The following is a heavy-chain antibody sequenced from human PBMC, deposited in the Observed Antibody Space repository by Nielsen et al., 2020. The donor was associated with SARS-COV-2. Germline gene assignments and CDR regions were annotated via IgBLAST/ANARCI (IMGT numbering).Heavy chain of an antibody. Sequence: GESLKISCAASGFTFSDYYMSWIRQAPGKGLEWVSYISSSSSYTNYADSVKGRFTISRDNAKNSLYLQMNSLRAEDTAVYYCAKDHITGTTNYYYYYGMDVWGQGTTVTVSS. J-gene: IGHJ6*02. CDR3: AKDHITGTTNYYYYYGMDV. D-gene: IGHD1-7*01. CDR1: GFTFSDYY. V-gene: IGHV3-11*05. CDR2: ISSSSSYT.